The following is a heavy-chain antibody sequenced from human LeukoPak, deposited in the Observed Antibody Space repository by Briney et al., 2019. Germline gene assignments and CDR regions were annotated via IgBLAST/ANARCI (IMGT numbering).Heavy chain of an antibody. J-gene: IGHJ3*02. CDR3: ARANFWSGLFDI. Sequence: PGGSLRLSCAASGFTFSSYEMNWVRQAPGKGLEWVSYISSSGSTIYYADSVKGRFTISKDNAKNSLYLQMNSLRAEDTALYYCARANFWSGLFDIWGQGTMVTVSS. V-gene: IGHV3-48*03. CDR2: ISSSGSTI. CDR1: GFTFSSYE. D-gene: IGHD3-3*01.